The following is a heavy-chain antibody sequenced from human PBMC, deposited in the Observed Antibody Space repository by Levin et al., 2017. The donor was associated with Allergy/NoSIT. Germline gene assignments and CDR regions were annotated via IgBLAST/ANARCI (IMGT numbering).Heavy chain of an antibody. D-gene: IGHD3-22*01. J-gene: IGHJ1*01. CDR3: ARLGRYYDSSGYPYFQH. V-gene: IGHV4-39*01. CDR1: GGSISSSSYY. Sequence: KPSETLSLTCTVSGGSISSSSYYWGWIRQPPGKGLEWIGSIYYSGSTYYNPSLKSRVTISVDTSKNQFSLKLSSVTAADTAVYYCARLGRYYDSSGYPYFQHWGQGTLVTVSS. CDR2: IYYSGST.